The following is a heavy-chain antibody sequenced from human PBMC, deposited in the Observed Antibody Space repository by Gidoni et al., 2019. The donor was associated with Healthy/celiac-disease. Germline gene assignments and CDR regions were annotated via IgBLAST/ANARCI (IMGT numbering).Heavy chain of an antibody. CDR3: ARVKYDSSGYSLDY. CDR1: GGSFSGYY. Sequence: QVQLQQWGAGLLKPSETLSPTCAVYGGSFSGYYWSWIRQPPGKGLEWIGEINHSGSTNYNPSLKSRVTISVDTSKNQFSLKLSSVTAADTAVYYCARVKYDSSGYSLDYWGQGTLVTVSS. D-gene: IGHD3-22*01. CDR2: INHSGST. V-gene: IGHV4-34*01. J-gene: IGHJ4*02.